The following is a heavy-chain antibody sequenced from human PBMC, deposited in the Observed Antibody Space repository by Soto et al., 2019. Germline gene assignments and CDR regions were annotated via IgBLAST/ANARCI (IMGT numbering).Heavy chain of an antibody. CDR2: INHSGTI. Sequence: TSETLSRTCAGSGGYFSGFYWTLIRQPPGEGLEWIGEINHSGTINFNPSLRSRLTISLDSSKKHLSLKLTSLTAADAAVYYCARADRTLVTSYGLDVWGQGTTVTVS. V-gene: IGHV4-34*01. CDR1: GGYFSGFY. J-gene: IGHJ6*02. D-gene: IGHD2-21*02. CDR3: ARADRTLVTSYGLDV.